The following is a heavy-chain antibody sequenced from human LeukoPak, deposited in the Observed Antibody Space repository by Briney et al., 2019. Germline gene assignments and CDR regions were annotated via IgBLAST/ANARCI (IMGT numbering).Heavy chain of an antibody. CDR2: IKQDGSEK. V-gene: IGHV3-7*01. Sequence: GGSLRLSCAASGFTFSSYWMSWVRQAPGKGLEWVANIKQDGSEKYYVDSVKGRFTISRDNAKNSLYLQMNSLRAEDTAVYYCARDQSGPGIAAPLLSWGQGTLVTVSS. CDR1: GFTFSSYW. CDR3: ARDQSGPGIAAPLLS. D-gene: IGHD6-6*01. J-gene: IGHJ4*02.